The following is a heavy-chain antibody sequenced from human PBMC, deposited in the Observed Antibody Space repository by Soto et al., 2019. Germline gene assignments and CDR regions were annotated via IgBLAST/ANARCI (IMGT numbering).Heavy chain of an antibody. J-gene: IGHJ4*02. V-gene: IGHV3-23*01. Sequence: GGSLRLSCAASGFTFSSYAMSWVRQAPGKGLEWVSAISGSGGSTYYADSVKGRFTISRDNSKNTLYLQMNSLRAEDTAVYYCAKDVAYSSGHESYHFDYWGQGTLVTVSS. CDR3: AKDVAYSSGHESYHFDY. CDR2: ISGSGGST. D-gene: IGHD3-22*01. CDR1: GFTFSSYA.